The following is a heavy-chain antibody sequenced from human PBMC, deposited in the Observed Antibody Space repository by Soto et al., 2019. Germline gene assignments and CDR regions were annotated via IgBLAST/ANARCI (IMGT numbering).Heavy chain of an antibody. CDR3: ARMIGGYDAFDI. V-gene: IGHV4-59*08. Sequence: PSETLSLTWTVSGVSLSSFYWNWLRQPPGKGLEWIGYIYYSGSTSYNTSLKSRVTVSVDTSKNQFSLKLTSVTAADTAVYYCARMIGGYDAFDIWGRGTMVTVSS. J-gene: IGHJ3*02. CDR1: GVSLSSFY. CDR2: IYYSGST. D-gene: IGHD6-25*01.